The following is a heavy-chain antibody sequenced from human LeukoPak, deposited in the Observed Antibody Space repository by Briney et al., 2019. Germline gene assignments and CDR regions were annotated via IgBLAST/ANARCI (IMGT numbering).Heavy chain of an antibody. D-gene: IGHD3-22*01. V-gene: IGHV3-48*04. CDR2: ISSSSSTI. CDR3: GATNWIVEPPFDY. Sequence: GGSLRLSCAASGFTFSSYSMNWVRQAPGKGLEWVSYISSSSSTIYYADSVKGRFTISRDNAKNSLYLQMNSLRAVDTAVYYCGATNWIVEPPFDYWGQGTLITVSS. CDR1: GFTFSSYS. J-gene: IGHJ4*02.